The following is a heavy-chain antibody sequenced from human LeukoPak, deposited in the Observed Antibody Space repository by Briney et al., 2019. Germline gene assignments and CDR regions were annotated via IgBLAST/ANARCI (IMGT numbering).Heavy chain of an antibody. CDR2: ISYDGSNK. CDR3: ASESGPYSSSWIDY. D-gene: IGHD6-13*01. J-gene: IGHJ4*02. CDR1: GFTFSSYG. Sequence: TGGSQRLSCAASGFTFSSYGMHWVRQAPGKGLEWVAVISYDGSNKYYADSVKGRFTISRDNSKNTLYLQMNSLRAEDTAVYYCASESGPYSSSWIDYWGQGTLVTVSS. V-gene: IGHV3-30*03.